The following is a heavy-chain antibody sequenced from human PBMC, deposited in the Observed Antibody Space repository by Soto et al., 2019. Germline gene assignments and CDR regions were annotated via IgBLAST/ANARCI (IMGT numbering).Heavy chain of an antibody. V-gene: IGHV4-31*03. CDR1: GGSISTGDYY. J-gene: IGHJ4*01. Sequence: SETLDLTCTVYGGSISTGDYYWTWIRQQPGKGQEWIGYIYYSGSAYYNPSLKSRVTISVDTSRSQISLKLSSVKAADTAVYFFAKSFDYRRDTHDYSGRGTLVPVSS. CDR3: AKSFDYRRDTHDY. CDR2: IYYSGSA. D-gene: IGHD3-16*02.